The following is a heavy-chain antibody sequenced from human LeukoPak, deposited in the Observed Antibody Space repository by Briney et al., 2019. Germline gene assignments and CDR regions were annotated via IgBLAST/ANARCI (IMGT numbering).Heavy chain of an antibody. D-gene: IGHD2-2*01. CDR1: GVSFSGYY. Sequence: PAETLSLTCAVYGVSFSGYYWSWVRQPPGKGLEWIGEINHSGSTNYNPSLKSRVTISVDTSKNQFSLKLNSVTAADTAVYYCARLGSVPAATESETDYWGQGTPVTVSS. J-gene: IGHJ4*02. CDR3: ARLGSVPAATESETDY. CDR2: INHSGST. V-gene: IGHV4-34*01.